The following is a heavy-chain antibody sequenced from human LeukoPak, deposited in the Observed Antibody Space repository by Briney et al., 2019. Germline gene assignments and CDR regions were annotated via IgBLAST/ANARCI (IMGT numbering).Heavy chain of an antibody. V-gene: IGHV1-69*05. CDR1: GGTFSSYA. CDR2: IIPIFGTA. CDR3: ARAGPPSRDYYYYMDV. Sequence: ASVKVSCKASGGTFSSYAISWVRQAPGQGLEWMGGIIPIFGTANYAQKFQGRVTITTDESTGTAYMELNTLRSEDTAVYYCARAGPPSRDYYYYMDVWGTGTMVTVAS. J-gene: IGHJ6*03.